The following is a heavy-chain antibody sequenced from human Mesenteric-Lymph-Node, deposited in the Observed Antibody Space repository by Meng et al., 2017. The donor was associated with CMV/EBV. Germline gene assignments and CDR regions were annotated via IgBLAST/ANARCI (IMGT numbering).Heavy chain of an antibody. J-gene: IGHJ5*02. V-gene: IGHV1-2*06. CDR1: GYTFTGYY. D-gene: IGHD2/OR15-2a*01. CDR3: ARSPFLRTWFDP. CDR2: MNPDSGGT. Sequence: SCKASGYTFTGYYMHWVRQAPGQGLEWMGRMNPDSGGTNYAQKFQDRVTMTRDTSISTAYMELNRLKSDDTAVYYCARSPFLRTWFDPWGQGTLVTVSS.